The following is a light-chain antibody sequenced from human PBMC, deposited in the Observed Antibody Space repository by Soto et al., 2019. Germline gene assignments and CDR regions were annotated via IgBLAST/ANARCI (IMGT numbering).Light chain of an antibody. CDR2: GAS. Sequence: EIVMTQSPATLSVSPGERVTFSCRASQSVSSNLAWYQQKPGQAPRLLIYGASTRATGIPARFSGSGSGTEFTLTISSLQSEDFAVYYCQQYYDWPITFGQGTRLEIK. J-gene: IGKJ5*01. V-gene: IGKV3-15*01. CDR3: QQYYDWPIT. CDR1: QSVSSN.